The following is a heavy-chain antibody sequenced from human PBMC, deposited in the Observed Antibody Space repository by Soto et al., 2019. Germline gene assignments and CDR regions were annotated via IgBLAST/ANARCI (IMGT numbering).Heavy chain of an antibody. D-gene: IGHD3-22*01. CDR1: GYSFTSYW. Sequence: PGESLKISCKGSGYSFTSYWISWVRQMPGKGLEWMGRIDPSDSYTNYSPSFQGHVTISADKSISTAYLQWSSLKASDTAMYYCASVYYYDSSGYYPGLSYYGMDVWGQGTTVTVSS. CDR3: ASVYYYDSSGYYPGLSYYGMDV. J-gene: IGHJ6*02. V-gene: IGHV5-10-1*01. CDR2: IDPSDSYT.